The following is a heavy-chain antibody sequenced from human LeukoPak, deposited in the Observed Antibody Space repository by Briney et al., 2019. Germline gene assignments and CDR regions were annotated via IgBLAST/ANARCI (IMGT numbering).Heavy chain of an antibody. V-gene: IGHV4-39*01. D-gene: IGHD2-2*01. CDR3: ATVVPAARLDY. CDR1: GGSISSSSYY. J-gene: IGHJ4*02. CDR2: IYYSGST. Sequence: SETLSLTCTVSGGSISSSSYYGGWIRQPPGKGLEWIGSIYYSGSTYYNPSLKSRVTISVDTSKNQSSLKLSSVTAADTAVYYCATVVPAARLDYWGQGTLVTVSS.